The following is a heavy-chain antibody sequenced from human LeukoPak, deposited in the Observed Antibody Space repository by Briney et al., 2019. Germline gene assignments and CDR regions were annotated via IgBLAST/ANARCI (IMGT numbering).Heavy chain of an antibody. CDR3: ARGGPSSRWFDP. CDR1: GGSITSDH. V-gene: IGHV4-59*07. D-gene: IGHD2-2*01. Sequence: SDTLSLTCTVSGGSITSDHWSWIQPPPGRGLEWLAFVFFGEAPDYNPSLKSRITISVDTSRNQFSLNLKSVTSADTAVYYCARGGPSSRWFDPWGPGTLVTVSA. J-gene: IGHJ5*02. CDR2: VFFGEAP.